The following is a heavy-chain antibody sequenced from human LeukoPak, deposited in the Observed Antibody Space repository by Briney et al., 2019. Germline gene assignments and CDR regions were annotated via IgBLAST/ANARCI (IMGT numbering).Heavy chain of an antibody. CDR2: IYYSGST. D-gene: IGHD3-16*01. J-gene: IGHJ4*02. Sequence: TSETLSLTCTVSGGSISSGGYYWSWIRQHPGKGLEWIGYIYYSGSTYYNPSLKSRVTISVDTSKNQFSLKLSSVTAVDTAVYYCARAGGFFSPFGYWGQGTLVTVSS. CDR3: ARAGGFFSPFGY. V-gene: IGHV4-31*03. CDR1: GGSISSGGYY.